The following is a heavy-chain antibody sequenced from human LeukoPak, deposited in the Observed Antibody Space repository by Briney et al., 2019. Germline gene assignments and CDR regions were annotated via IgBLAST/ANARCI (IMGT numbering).Heavy chain of an antibody. D-gene: IGHD3-22*01. CDR2: IRSKGHGGTT. CDR1: GFTFGEYG. Sequence: TGGSLRLSCTASGFTFGEYGMSWVRQAPGKGLEWIGFIRSKGHGGTTEYAASVKGRFTISRDDSKSIAYLQSNSLKTEDTAVYYCTLTMIVVARSHFDYWGQGTLVTVSS. V-gene: IGHV3-49*04. CDR3: TLTMIVVARSHFDY. J-gene: IGHJ4*02.